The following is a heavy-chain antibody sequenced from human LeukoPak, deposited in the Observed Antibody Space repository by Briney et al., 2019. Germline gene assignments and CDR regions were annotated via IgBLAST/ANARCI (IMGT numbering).Heavy chain of an antibody. Sequence: PGGSLRLSCAASGFTFSSYGMHWVRQAPGKGLEWVAVISYDGSNKYYADSVKGRFTISRDNYKNTLYLQMNSLRAEDTAVYYCAKDRAVQQQLVRGYFQHWGQGTLVTVSS. V-gene: IGHV3-30*18. D-gene: IGHD6-13*01. CDR1: GFTFSSYG. CDR3: AKDRAVQQQLVRGYFQH. CDR2: ISYDGSNK. J-gene: IGHJ1*01.